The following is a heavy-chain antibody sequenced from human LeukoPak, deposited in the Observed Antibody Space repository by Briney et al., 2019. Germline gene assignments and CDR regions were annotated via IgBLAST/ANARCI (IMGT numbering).Heavy chain of an antibody. Sequence: SETLSLTCTVSGGSISSGDYYWSWIRQPPGKGVEWIGYIYYSGSTYYNPSLKSRVTISVDTSKNQFSLKLSSVTAADTAVYYCARVGGYGDYDPWGQGTLVTVSS. CDR1: GGSISSGDYY. J-gene: IGHJ5*02. D-gene: IGHD4-17*01. CDR2: IYYSGST. CDR3: ARVGGYGDYDP. V-gene: IGHV4-30-4*01.